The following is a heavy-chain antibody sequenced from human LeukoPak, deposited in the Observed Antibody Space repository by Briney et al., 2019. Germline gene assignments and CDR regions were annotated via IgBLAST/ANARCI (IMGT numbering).Heavy chain of an antibody. CDR2: IKNKDEGEKT. D-gene: IGHD3-16*01. Sequence: PGGSLRLSCAVSGFSFTNVWMNWVRQAPGKGLEWVGRIKNKDEGEKTDYAAHVKGRFTISRDDSKATLFLQMNSLKMEDTAIYYCTTGIDYGGGYWGQGTLVSVSS. V-gene: IGHV3-15*07. CDR1: GFSFTNVW. CDR3: TTGIDYGGGY. J-gene: IGHJ4*02.